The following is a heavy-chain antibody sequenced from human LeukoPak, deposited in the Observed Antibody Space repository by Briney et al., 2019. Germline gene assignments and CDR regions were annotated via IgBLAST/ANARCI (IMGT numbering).Heavy chain of an antibody. J-gene: IGHJ4*02. Sequence: AGGSLRLSCAASGFSFSTYGMHWVRQAPGKGLEWVAVIWYDGNNKYYADSVKGRFTISRDSSKNTLYLQMNSLRAEDTAVYYCARDFSNVFDYWGQGTLVTVSS. CDR1: GFSFSTYG. V-gene: IGHV3-33*01. CDR2: IWYDGNNK. CDR3: ARDFSNVFDY. D-gene: IGHD4/OR15-4a*01.